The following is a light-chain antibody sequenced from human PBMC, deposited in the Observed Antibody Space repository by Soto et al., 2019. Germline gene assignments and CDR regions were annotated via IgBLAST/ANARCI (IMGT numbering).Light chain of an antibody. V-gene: IGLV1-51*01. J-gene: IGLJ2*01. CDR3: GTWDSSLSDAVV. Sequence: QSVLTQPPSVSAAPGQKGTISCSGTSSNIGRNYVAWYQQLPGTAPKLLIYDNDKRPSGIPDRFSGSKSGTSATLGITGLQAGDEVDYYCGTWDSSLSDAVVFGEGTKLTVL. CDR2: DND. CDR1: SSNIGRNY.